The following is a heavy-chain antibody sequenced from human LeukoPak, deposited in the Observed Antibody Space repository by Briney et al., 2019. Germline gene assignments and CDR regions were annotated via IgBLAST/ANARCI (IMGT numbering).Heavy chain of an antibody. D-gene: IGHD3-9*01. V-gene: IGHV1-18*01. Sequence: ASVKVSCKASGYTFTSYGISWVRQAPGQGLEWMGWISAYNGNTNYAQKLQGRVTMTTDTSTSTAYMELRSLRSDDTAVYYCARDRNDILTGYFPTEWGQGTLVTVSS. J-gene: IGHJ4*02. CDR2: ISAYNGNT. CDR3: ARDRNDILTGYFPTE. CDR1: GYTFTSYG.